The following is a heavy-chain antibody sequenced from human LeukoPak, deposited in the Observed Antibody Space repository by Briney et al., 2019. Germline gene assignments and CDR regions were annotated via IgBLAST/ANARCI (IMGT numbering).Heavy chain of an antibody. CDR2: IYSSGST. J-gene: IGHJ4*02. CDR1: GDSMSSFY. V-gene: IGHV4-59*01. D-gene: IGHD3-10*01. Sequence: SETLSLTCTVSGDSMSSFYWSWIRQPPGKGLEWIGYIYSSGSTHYNPSLKSRLTMSLDMSRNQFSLKLTSVTAADTAVYYCARDLIGRDYYGSKSLWGQGTLVTVSS. CDR3: ARDLIGRDYYGSKSL.